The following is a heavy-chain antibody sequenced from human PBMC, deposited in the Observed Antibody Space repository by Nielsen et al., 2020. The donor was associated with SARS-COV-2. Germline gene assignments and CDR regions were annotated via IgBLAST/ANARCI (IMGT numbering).Heavy chain of an antibody. V-gene: IGHV1-58*01. D-gene: IGHD3-10*01. Sequence: SVKVSCKASGFTFTSSAVQWVRQARGQRLEWIGWIVVGSGNTNYAQKFQERVTNTRDMSTSTAYMELSSLRSEDTAVYYCAAVAGFGESPLNYWGQGTLVTVSS. CDR2: IVVGSGNT. CDR3: AAVAGFGESPLNY. CDR1: GFTFTSSA. J-gene: IGHJ4*02.